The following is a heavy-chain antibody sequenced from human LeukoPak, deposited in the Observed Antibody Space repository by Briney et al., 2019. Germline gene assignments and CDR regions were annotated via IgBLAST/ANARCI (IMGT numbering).Heavy chain of an antibody. Sequence: TLSLTCTVSGGSISSGSYYWSWIRQPAGKGLEWIGRIYTSGSTNYNPSLKSRVTISVDTSKNQFSLKLSSVTAADTAVYYCARDRPCGGDCYLSYYFDYWGQGTLVTVSS. CDR2: IYTSGST. D-gene: IGHD2-21*01. V-gene: IGHV4-61*02. J-gene: IGHJ4*02. CDR1: GGSISSGSYY. CDR3: ARDRPCGGDCYLSYYFDY.